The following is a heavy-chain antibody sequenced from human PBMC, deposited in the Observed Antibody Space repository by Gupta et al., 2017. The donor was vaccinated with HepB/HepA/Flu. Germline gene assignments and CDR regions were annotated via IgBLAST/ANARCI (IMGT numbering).Heavy chain of an antibody. V-gene: IGHV4-59*08. CDR1: GASINNNY. Sequence: QVQLQESGPGLVKPSETLSLTCTVSGASINNNYWTWIRQPPGKGLEWIGYMYNSGTTNYHPSLKGRVTISLDTSKNQFSLRLTSVTAADTAVYYCARLQYYLGEGFFDYWGHGSLVTVSS. CDR3: ARLQYYLGEGFFDY. D-gene: IGHD2-21*01. CDR2: MYNSGTT. J-gene: IGHJ4*01.